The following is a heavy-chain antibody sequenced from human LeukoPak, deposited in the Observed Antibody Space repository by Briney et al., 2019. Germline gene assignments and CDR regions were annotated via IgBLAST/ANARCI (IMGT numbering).Heavy chain of an antibody. CDR3: ARFGSTSGRGFDP. Sequence: PSETLSLTCAVSGYSISSAYYWGWIRQPPGKGLVWIGTISHSGTTYFNPSLKSRVTIFLDTSKNQFSLKLTSVTAADTAVYYCARFGSTSGRGFDPWGQGTLVTVSS. CDR1: GYSISSAYY. V-gene: IGHV4-38-2*01. D-gene: IGHD2-2*01. CDR2: ISHSGTT. J-gene: IGHJ5*02.